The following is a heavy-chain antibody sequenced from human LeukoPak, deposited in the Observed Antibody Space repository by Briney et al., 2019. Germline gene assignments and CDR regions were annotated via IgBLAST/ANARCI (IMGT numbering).Heavy chain of an antibody. J-gene: IGHJ5*02. CDR1: GGSISSGGYY. V-gene: IGHV4-30-2*01. CDR3: ARGPQQLVVA. Sequence: SQTLSLTCTVSGGSISSGGYYWSWIRQPPGKGLEWIGYIYHSGSTYYNPSLKSRVTISVDRSKNQFSLKLSSVTAADTAVYYCARGPQQLVVAWGQGTLVTVSS. CDR2: IYHSGST. D-gene: IGHD6-6*01.